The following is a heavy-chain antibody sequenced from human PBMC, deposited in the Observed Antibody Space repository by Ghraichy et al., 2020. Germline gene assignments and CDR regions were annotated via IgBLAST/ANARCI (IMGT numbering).Heavy chain of an antibody. J-gene: IGHJ4*02. CDR2: ISGSGGST. CDR1: GFTFSTYA. CDR3: AKGPPPTVTTHVGVVDY. Sequence: GESLNISCAASGFTFSTYAMNWVRQAPGKGLEWVSAISGSGGSTYYADSVKGRFTISRDNSKNTLYLLMNSLRAEDTAVYYCAKGPPPTVTTHVGVVDYWGQGTLVTVSS. D-gene: IGHD4-17*01. V-gene: IGHV3-23*01.